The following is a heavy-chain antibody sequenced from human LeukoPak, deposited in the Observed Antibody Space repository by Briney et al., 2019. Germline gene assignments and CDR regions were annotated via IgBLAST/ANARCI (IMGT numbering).Heavy chain of an antibody. CDR3: ARGGYCSSTSCYWVGAFDY. J-gene: IGHJ4*02. V-gene: IGHV4-38-2*02. CDR1: DFSISSGYY. D-gene: IGHD2-2*01. CDR2: VYHSGTT. Sequence: SETLSLTCTVSDFSISSGYYWGWIRQPPGKGLEWIGSVYHSGTTYYNPSLKSRVTISIDTSKNQFSLKLSSVTAADTAVYYCARGGYCSSTSCYWVGAFDYWGQGTLVTVSS.